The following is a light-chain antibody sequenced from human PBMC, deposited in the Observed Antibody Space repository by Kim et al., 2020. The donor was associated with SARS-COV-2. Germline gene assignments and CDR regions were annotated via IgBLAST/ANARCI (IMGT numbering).Light chain of an antibody. CDR3: AAWDDSLNAVV. V-gene: IGLV1-44*01. J-gene: IGLJ2*01. CDR1: SSNIGSNT. CDR2: YND. Sequence: QSVLTQPPSASGTPGQRVTISCSGSSSNIGSNTVNWYQQLPGTAPQLLIYYNDQRPSGVPDRFSGSKSGTSASLAISGLQSEDEADYYCAAWDDSLNAVVFGGGTQLTVL.